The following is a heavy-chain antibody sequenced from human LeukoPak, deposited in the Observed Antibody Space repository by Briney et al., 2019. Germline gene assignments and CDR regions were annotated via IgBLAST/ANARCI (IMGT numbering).Heavy chain of an antibody. Sequence: GGSLRLSCAASGFTFSNYWMTWVRQAPGKGLEWVANINRDGSERYYVDSVKGRFTISRDDAKSSLYLQRNSLRAEDTAVYYCARQNAMDFWGQGTTVIFS. CDR1: GFTFSNYW. J-gene: IGHJ6*02. V-gene: IGHV3-7*03. CDR2: INRDGSER. CDR3: ARQNAMDF.